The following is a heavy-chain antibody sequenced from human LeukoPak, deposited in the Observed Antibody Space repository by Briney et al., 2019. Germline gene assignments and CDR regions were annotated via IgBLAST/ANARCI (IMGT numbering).Heavy chain of an antibody. CDR3: AKGLLEPYR. Sequence: GGSLRLSCAASGFTFSSYAMSWLRQAPGKGLEWVSAISDSGGSTYYADSVKGRFTISRYNSKNPLYLQLNDRRDEATAVYYCAKGLLEPYRWGQGTLVTVSS. D-gene: IGHD1-1*01. CDR1: GFTFSSYA. CDR2: ISDSGGST. J-gene: IGHJ5*02. V-gene: IGHV3-23*01.